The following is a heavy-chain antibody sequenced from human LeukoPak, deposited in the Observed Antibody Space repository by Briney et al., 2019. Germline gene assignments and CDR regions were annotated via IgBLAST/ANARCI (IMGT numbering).Heavy chain of an antibody. J-gene: IGHJ6*03. V-gene: IGHV1-8*02. D-gene: IGHD6-13*01. Sequence: ASVKVSCKASGYTFTGYYMHWVRQAPGQGLEWMGWMNPNSGNTGYAQKFQGRVTMTRNTSISTAYMELSSLRSEDTAVYYCARVGYSSSWYYSRVDYYYYYMDVWGKGTTVTISS. CDR2: MNPNSGNT. CDR1: GYTFTGYY. CDR3: ARVGYSSSWYYSRVDYYYYYMDV.